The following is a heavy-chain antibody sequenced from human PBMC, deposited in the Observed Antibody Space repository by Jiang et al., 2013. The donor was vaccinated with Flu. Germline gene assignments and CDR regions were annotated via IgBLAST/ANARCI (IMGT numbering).Heavy chain of an antibody. D-gene: IGHD4-11*01. J-gene: IGHJ3*02. Sequence: GAEVKKPGESLKISCKGSGYSFDSYWIGWVRQMPGKGLEWMGIIYPGDSDSRYGPSFQGRVTISADKSISAAYLQWSSLKASDTAMYYCARPNSNYRNDAFDIWGQGTMVTVSS. CDR1: GYSFDSYW. CDR3: ARPNSNYRNDAFDI. CDR2: IYPGDSDS. V-gene: IGHV5-51*03.